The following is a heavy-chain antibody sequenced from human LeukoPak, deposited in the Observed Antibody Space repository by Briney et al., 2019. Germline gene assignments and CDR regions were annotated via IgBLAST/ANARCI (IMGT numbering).Heavy chain of an antibody. CDR2: INPNSGGT. Sequence: GASVKVSCKASGYTFTGYYMHWVRQAPGQGLEWMGWINPNSGGTNYAQKFQGRVTMTRDTSISTAYMELSRLRSDDTAVYYCARGVESGSSPYVDYWGQGTLVTVSS. J-gene: IGHJ4*02. V-gene: IGHV1-2*02. CDR3: ARGVESGSSPYVDY. CDR1: GYTFTGYY. D-gene: IGHD1-26*01.